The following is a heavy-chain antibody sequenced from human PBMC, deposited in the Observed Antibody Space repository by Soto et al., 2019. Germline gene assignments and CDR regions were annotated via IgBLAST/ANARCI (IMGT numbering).Heavy chain of an antibody. V-gene: IGHV3-48*02. CDR1: GFTFSSYS. D-gene: IGHD6-19*01. J-gene: IGHJ4*02. CDR2: ISSSSSTI. Sequence: GGSLRLSCAASGFTFSSYSMNWVRQAPGEGLEWVSYISSSSSTIYYADSVKGRFTISRDNAKNALYLQMNSLSDEDTAVYYCARVPDVLAVAGRIYFDHWGQGTLVTASS. CDR3: ARVPDVLAVAGRIYFDH.